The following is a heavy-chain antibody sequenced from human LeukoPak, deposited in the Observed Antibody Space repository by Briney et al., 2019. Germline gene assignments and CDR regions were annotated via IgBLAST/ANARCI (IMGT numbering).Heavy chain of an antibody. J-gene: IGHJ4*02. D-gene: IGHD3-22*01. Sequence: GSLRLSCAASGFTFSSYAMSWVRQAPGKGLEWVSAISGSGGSTYYADSVKGRFTISRDNSKYTLYLQMNSLRAEDTAVYYCAKELYGYYDSSGYYYWGLGTLVTVSS. CDR3: AKELYGYYDSSGYYY. CDR2: ISGSGGST. CDR1: GFTFSSYA. V-gene: IGHV3-23*01.